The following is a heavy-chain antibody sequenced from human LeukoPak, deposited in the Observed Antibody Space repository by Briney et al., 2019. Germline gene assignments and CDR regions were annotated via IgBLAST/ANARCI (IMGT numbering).Heavy chain of an antibody. CDR1: GGSIARTNAH. D-gene: IGHD2-15*01. J-gene: IGHJ4*02. CDR3: ARQENCSGGSCYNDDY. Sequence: SETLSLTCAVSGGSIARTNAHWSWIRQPPGKGLEWIGHIFSTGRTFYNPSLKSRLTISLDMSRNLFSLRLTSVTAADTAVYYCARQENCSGGSCYNDDYWGQGTLVIVSS. CDR2: IFSTGRT. V-gene: IGHV4-39*01.